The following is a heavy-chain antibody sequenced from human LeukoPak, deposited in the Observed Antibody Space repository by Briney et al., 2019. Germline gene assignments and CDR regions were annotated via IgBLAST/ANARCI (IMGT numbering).Heavy chain of an antibody. J-gene: IGHJ4*02. CDR1: GYTFTAYY. CDR3: ARVNRALDS. CDR2: INPNNGDS. Sequence: ASVKVSCKASGYTFTAYYLHRVRQAPGQGLEWMGWINPNNGDSKSAQKFQDRVIMTRDTSIRTAYMELGSLRSDDTAVYYCARVNRALDSWGQGTLVTVSS. V-gene: IGHV1-2*02.